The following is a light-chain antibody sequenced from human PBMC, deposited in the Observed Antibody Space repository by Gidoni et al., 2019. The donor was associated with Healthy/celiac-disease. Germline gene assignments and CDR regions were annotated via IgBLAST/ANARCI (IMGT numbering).Light chain of an antibody. J-gene: IGLJ2*01. V-gene: IGLV2-11*01. CDR1: SSDVGGYNY. Sequence: QYALTQPRSVSGSPGQSVTISCTGTSSDVGGYNYVSWYQQHPGKAPKLMIYDVSKRPSGVPDRCSGSKSGNTASLTISGLQAEDEADYYCCSYAGSYTLVFGGGTKLTVL. CDR3: CSYAGSYTLV. CDR2: DVS.